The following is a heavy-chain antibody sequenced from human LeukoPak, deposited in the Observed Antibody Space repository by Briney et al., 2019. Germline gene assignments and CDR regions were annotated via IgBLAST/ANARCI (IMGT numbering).Heavy chain of an antibody. CDR2: IRYDGSNK. V-gene: IGHV3-30*02. J-gene: IGHJ6*03. CDR1: GFTFSSYG. D-gene: IGHD2-2*02. Sequence: GGSLRLSCAASGFTFSSYGMHWVRQAPGKGLEWVACIRYDGSNKYYADSVKGRFTISRDNSKNTLYLQMNSLRAEDTAVYYCAKDFFDIVVVPAVIHYYYYYMDVWGKGTTVTVSS. CDR3: AKDFFDIVVVPAVIHYYYYYMDV.